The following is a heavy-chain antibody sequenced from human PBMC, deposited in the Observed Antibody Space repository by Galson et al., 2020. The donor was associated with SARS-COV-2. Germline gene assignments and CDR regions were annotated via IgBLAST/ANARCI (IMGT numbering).Heavy chain of an antibody. CDR1: GFTFRRYW. V-gene: IGHV3-7*01. CDR2: IKEDGSED. Sequence: QLGESLKISCAASGFTFRRYWMTWVRQAPGKGLEWVANIKEDGSEDTYVDSVKGRFTVSSDNAQNSLYLQMNTLRVEDTAVYYCARAQAGYNTGWRRNYYYYYYMDVWGKGTTVTISS. CDR3: ARAQAGYNTGWRRNYYYYYYMDV. J-gene: IGHJ6*03. D-gene: IGHD2-8*02.